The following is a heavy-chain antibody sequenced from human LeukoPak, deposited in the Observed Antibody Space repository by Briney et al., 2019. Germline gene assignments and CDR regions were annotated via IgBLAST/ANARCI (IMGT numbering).Heavy chain of an antibody. V-gene: IGHV3-21*01. D-gene: IGHD3-9*01. J-gene: IGHJ1*01. Sequence: RGSLRLSCAASGFTFSGYSMNWVRQAPGKGLEWVSRISNSGSYTYYVDSVKGRFFISRDNAKNSTFLQMNSLRAEDTAVYYCVRDHRRHFDWLSYFQHWGQGTLVAVSA. CDR1: GFTFSGYS. CDR3: VRDHRRHFDWLSYFQH. CDR2: ISNSGSYT.